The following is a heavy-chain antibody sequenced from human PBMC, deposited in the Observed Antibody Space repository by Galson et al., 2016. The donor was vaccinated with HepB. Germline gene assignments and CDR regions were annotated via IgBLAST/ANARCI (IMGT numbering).Heavy chain of an antibody. CDR1: GGTISTYA. CDR2: IIPIFRTA. J-gene: IGHJ4*02. CDR3: ARAVGATRVRYFDY. V-gene: IGHV1-69*13. Sequence: SVKVSCKASGGTISTYAIGWVRQAPGQGLEWMGGIIPIFRTANYAQKFQDRVTITADESTSTAYMELTSLRSEDSAVYFCARAVGATRVRYFDYWGQGTLVTISS. D-gene: IGHD1-26*01.